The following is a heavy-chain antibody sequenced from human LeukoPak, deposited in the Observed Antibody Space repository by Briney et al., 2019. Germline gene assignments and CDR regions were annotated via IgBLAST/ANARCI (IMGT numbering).Heavy chain of an antibody. Sequence: QPGGCLRLSCAVAGFSFSDHYMEWVRQAPGQGLEWVARIRNRLNGQTTEYAASVKGRFTVSRDDSRNSLYLQMNSLKTEDTATYYCVRSGAGVGASTWAAFDHWGPGTLVTVSS. CDR2: IRNRLNGQTT. J-gene: IGHJ4*01. V-gene: IGHV3-72*01. D-gene: IGHD1-26*01. CDR1: GFSFSDHY. CDR3: VRSGAGVGASTWAAFDH.